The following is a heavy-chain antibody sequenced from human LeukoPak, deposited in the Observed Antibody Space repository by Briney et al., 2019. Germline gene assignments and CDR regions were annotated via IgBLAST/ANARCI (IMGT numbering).Heavy chain of an antibody. D-gene: IGHD5-18*01. J-gene: IGHJ4*02. CDR3: ARPSDTAMASSPFDY. CDR1: GFTFSSYW. CDR2: INSDGSST. Sequence: GSLRLSCAASGFTFSSYWMHWVRQAPGKGLVWVSRINSDGSSTSYADSVKGRFTISRDNAKNTLYLQMNSLRAEDTAVCYCARPSDTAMASSPFDYWGQGTLVTVSS. V-gene: IGHV3-74*01.